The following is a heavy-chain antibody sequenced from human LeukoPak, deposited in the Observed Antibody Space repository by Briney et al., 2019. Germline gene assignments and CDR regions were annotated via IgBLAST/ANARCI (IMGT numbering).Heavy chain of an antibody. J-gene: IGHJ4*02. Sequence: GVLRLSCAASGFTVSNLGMSWVGQAPGKGLEWVANIKQDGSEEYYVVSVKGRLTNSRDKAKNVSYLQMNNRRAEDTDLYCCVRDRRERDYWGQGTPVTVSS. CDR2: IKQDGSEE. V-gene: IGHV3-7*01. D-gene: IGHD5-24*01. CDR1: GFTVSNLG. CDR3: VRDRRERDY.